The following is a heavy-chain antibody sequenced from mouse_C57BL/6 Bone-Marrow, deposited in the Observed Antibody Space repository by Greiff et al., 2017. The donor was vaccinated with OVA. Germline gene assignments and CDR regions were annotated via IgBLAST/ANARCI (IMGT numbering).Heavy chain of an antibody. CDR2: IHPNSGST. J-gene: IGHJ2*01. D-gene: IGHD1-2*01. CDR1: GYTFTSYW. V-gene: IGHV1-64*01. Sequence: QVQLQQPGAELVKPGASVKLSCTASGYTFTSYWMHWVKQRPGQGLEWIGMIHPNSGSTNYTEKFKSKATLTVDKSSSTAYMQLSRLTSEDSAVYYCARRGATAFDYWGQGTTLTVSS. CDR3: ARRGATAFDY.